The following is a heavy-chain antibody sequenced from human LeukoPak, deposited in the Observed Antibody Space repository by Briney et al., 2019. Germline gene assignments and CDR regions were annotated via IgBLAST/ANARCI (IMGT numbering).Heavy chain of an antibody. CDR3: AKGRYCSSTSCPNWFDP. J-gene: IGHJ5*02. Sequence: GGSLRLSCAASGFTFSSYAMSWVRQAPGKGLEWVSAFSGSGGSTYYADSVKGRFTISRDNSKNTLYLQMNSLRAEDTAVYYCAKGRYCSSTSCPNWFDPWGQGTLVTVSS. CDR2: FSGSGGST. D-gene: IGHD2-2*01. V-gene: IGHV3-23*01. CDR1: GFTFSSYA.